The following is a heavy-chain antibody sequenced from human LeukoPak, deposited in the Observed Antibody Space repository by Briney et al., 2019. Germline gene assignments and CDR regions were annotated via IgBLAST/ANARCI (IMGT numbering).Heavy chain of an antibody. Sequence: SVKVSCKASGGTFSSYAISWVRQAPGQGLEWMGGIIPIFGTANYAQKFQGRVTITTDESTSTAYMELSSLRSEDTAVYYCARDTVFRWYFDLWGRGTLVTVSS. D-gene: IGHD4-11*01. CDR1: GGTFSSYA. J-gene: IGHJ2*01. CDR3: ARDTVFRWYFDL. CDR2: IIPIFGTA. V-gene: IGHV1-69*05.